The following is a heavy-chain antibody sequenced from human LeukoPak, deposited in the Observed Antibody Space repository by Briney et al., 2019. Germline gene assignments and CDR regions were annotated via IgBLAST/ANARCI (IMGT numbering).Heavy chain of an antibody. D-gene: IGHD6-13*01. CDR1: GFTFSGYS. J-gene: IGHJ4*02. Sequence: GGSLRLSCAASGFTFSGYSMNWVRQAPGKGLEWVSSISTTSAYIYYADSVKGRLTTSRNNAKSSLYLEMNSLRAEDTAVYYCARDGAAAAGRYFDYWGQGSLVTVSS. CDR2: ISTTSAYI. CDR3: ARDGAAAAGRYFDY. V-gene: IGHV3-21*01.